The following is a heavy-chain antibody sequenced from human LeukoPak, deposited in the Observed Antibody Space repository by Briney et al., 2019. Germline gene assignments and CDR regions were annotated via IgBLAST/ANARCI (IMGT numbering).Heavy chain of an antibody. D-gene: IGHD2-15*01. J-gene: IGHJ3*02. CDR2: INHSGST. CDR3: ARGLRDCSGGSCYSDAFDI. CDR1: GGSFSGYY. V-gene: IGHV4-34*01. Sequence: PSETLSLTCAVYGGSFSGYYWSWIRQPPGKGLEWIGEINHSGSTNYNPSLKSRVTMSVDTSKNQFSLKLSSVTAADTAVYYCARGLRDCSGGSCYSDAFDIWGQGTMVTVSS.